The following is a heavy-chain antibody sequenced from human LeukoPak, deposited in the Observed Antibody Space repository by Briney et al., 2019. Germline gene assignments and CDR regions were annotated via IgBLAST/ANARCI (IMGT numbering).Heavy chain of an antibody. Sequence: GGSLRLSCAASGFTFSSYAMHWVRQAPGKGLEWVAVISYDGSNKYYADSVKGRFTISRDNSKNTLYLHMNSLRAEDTAVYYCARTPVTVYGMDVWGKGTTVTVSS. CDR3: ARTPVTVYGMDV. J-gene: IGHJ6*04. CDR2: ISYDGSNK. CDR1: GFTFSSYA. V-gene: IGHV3-30*04. D-gene: IGHD4-17*01.